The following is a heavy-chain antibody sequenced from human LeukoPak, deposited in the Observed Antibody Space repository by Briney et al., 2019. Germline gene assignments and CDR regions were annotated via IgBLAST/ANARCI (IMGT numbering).Heavy chain of an antibody. V-gene: IGHV4-39*01. Sequence: PSETLSLTCTVSGGSISSSSYYWGWIRQPPGKGLERIGSIYYSGSNYYNPSLKSRVTISVDTSKNQFSLKLSSVTAADTAVYYCATYGRSYYYGSGSYYKMLEFDPWGQGTLVTVSS. D-gene: IGHD3-10*01. CDR3: ATYGRSYYYGSGSYYKMLEFDP. CDR1: GGSISSSSYY. CDR2: IYYSGSN. J-gene: IGHJ5*02.